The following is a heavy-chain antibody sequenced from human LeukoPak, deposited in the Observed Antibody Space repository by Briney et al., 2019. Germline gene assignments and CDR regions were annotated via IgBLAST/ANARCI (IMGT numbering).Heavy chain of an antibody. Sequence: PGGSLRLSCAASGFTFSSYGMHWVRQAPGKGLEWVAVIWYDGSNKCYADSVKGRFTISRDNSKNTLYLQMNSLRAEDTAVYYCARGSQRYCSSTSCHYYYYYGMDVWGQGTTVTVSS. J-gene: IGHJ6*02. CDR2: IWYDGSNK. CDR3: ARGSQRYCSSTSCHYYYYYGMDV. V-gene: IGHV3-33*01. D-gene: IGHD2-2*01. CDR1: GFTFSSYG.